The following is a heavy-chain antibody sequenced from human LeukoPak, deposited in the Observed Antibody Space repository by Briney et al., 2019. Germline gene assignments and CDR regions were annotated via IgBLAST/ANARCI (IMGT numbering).Heavy chain of an antibody. D-gene: IGHD4-11*01. J-gene: IGHJ4*02. CDR3: ARDKDYSNYVYFDY. Sequence: SQTLSLTCAISGDSVSTNSAAWNWIRQPPSRGLEWLGRTYYRSKWYNDYAVSVKSRITINADTSKNQFSLQLNSVTPEDTAVYYCARDKDYSNYVYFDYWGQGTLVTVSS. CDR1: GDSVSTNSAA. V-gene: IGHV6-1*01. CDR2: TYYRSKWYN.